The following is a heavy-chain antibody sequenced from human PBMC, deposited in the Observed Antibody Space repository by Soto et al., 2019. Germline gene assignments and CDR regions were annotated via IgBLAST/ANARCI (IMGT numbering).Heavy chain of an antibody. Sequence: QVQLVESGGDLVSPGGSLRLSCAASGFTFIDYYMSWIRQAPGKGLESLSYISSSGDTTYYADSVKGRFTISRDNARHSLYLQMNNLGVEDTAVYYCARDRALCTTLPCRGDVDVWGKGTTVTVSS. CDR1: GFTFIDYY. CDR3: ARDRALCTTLPCRGDVDV. J-gene: IGHJ6*04. CDR2: ISSSGDTT. V-gene: IGHV3-11*01. D-gene: IGHD2-8*01.